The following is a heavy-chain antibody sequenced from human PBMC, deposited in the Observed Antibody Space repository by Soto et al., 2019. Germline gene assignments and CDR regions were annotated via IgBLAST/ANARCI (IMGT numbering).Heavy chain of an antibody. J-gene: IGHJ6*03. Sequence: GGSLRLSCAASGFTFSSYAMSWVRQAPGKGLEWVSTISDSGGTYYADSVKGRFTISRDISKNTLYVQMSSLRAEDTAVYYCAKGGEGYCSGTSCLYHMDAWGKGTTVTVSS. D-gene: IGHD2-15*01. CDR3: AKGGEGYCSGTSCLYHMDA. CDR1: GFTFSSYA. V-gene: IGHV3-23*01. CDR2: ISDSGGT.